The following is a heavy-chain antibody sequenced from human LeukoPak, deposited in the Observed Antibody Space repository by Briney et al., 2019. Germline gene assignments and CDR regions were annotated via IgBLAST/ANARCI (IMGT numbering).Heavy chain of an antibody. J-gene: IGHJ3*02. Sequence: GGSLRLSCAASGFTVSSNYMSWVRQAPGKGLEWVSVIYSGGSTYYADSVKGRFTISRDNSKNTLYLQMNSLRAEDTAVYYCATLLGYCSGGSCSGPNAFDIWGQGTMVTVSS. V-gene: IGHV3-53*01. CDR1: GFTVSSNY. CDR3: ATLLGYCSGGSCSGPNAFDI. D-gene: IGHD2-15*01. CDR2: IYSGGST.